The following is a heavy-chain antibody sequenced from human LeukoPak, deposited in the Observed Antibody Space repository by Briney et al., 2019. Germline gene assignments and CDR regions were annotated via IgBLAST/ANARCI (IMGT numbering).Heavy chain of an antibody. Sequence: GASVKVSCKASGYTFTSYGISWVRQAPGQGLEWMGWISAYNGDTNCAQKFQGRVTTTTDTSTSTAYMELRSLRSDDTAVYYCAQMAVPATAMNYWGQGTLVTVSS. CDR2: ISAYNGDT. CDR3: AQMAVPATAMNY. V-gene: IGHV1-18*01. D-gene: IGHD2-2*01. CDR1: GYTFTSYG. J-gene: IGHJ4*02.